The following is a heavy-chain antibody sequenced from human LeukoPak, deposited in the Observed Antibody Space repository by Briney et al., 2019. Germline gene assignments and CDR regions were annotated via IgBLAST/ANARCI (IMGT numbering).Heavy chain of an antibody. J-gene: IGHJ4*02. Sequence: GGSLRLSCVASGFTFSSYWMSWVRQAPGKGLEWVANIEQVGDEEYYVDSVKGRFTISRDNAKNSLYLQMNSLRVDDTAVYCCARGGKMTARYWGQGTLVTVSS. CDR1: GFTFSSYW. CDR3: ARGGKMTARY. D-gene: IGHD2-21*02. CDR2: IEQVGDEE. V-gene: IGHV3-7*04.